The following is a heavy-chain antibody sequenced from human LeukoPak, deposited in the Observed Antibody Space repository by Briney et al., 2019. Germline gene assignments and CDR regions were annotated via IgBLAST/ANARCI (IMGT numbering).Heavy chain of an antibody. CDR1: GITVSRNY. V-gene: IGHV3-53*01. CDR3: ARDPRTTGKSNYGMDV. CDR2: IYSGGTT. Sequence: PGGSLSLSCAASGITVSRNYMSRVRQPPGKGLEWGFIIYSGGTTYYADSVQGRFTISRDNSKNTVYLQMNSLRVEDTAVYYCARDPRTTGKSNYGMDVWGQGTTVTVSS. J-gene: IGHJ6*02. D-gene: IGHD4-17*01.